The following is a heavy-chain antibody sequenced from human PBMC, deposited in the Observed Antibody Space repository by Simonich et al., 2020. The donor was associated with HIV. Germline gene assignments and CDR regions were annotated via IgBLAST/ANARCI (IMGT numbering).Heavy chain of an antibody. CDR2: INHSGSN. Sequence: QVHLQQWGAGLLKPSETLSLTCAVYGGSFSGYYLSWIRQPPGKGLEWIGEINHSGSNDYNPSLKSRVTISVDTSKNQFSLKLSSVTAADTAVYYCARLSTIRPFDYWGQGSLVTVSS. CDR1: GGSFSGYY. V-gene: IGHV4-34*01. D-gene: IGHD1-1*01. J-gene: IGHJ4*02. CDR3: ARLSTIRPFDY.